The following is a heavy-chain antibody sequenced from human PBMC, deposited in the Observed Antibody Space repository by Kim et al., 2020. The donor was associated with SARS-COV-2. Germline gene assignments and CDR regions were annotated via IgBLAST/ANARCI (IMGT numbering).Heavy chain of an antibody. J-gene: IGHJ6*02. D-gene: IGHD6-13*01. CDR1: GYTFTGYY. CDR2: INPNSGGT. CDR3: ARDRIAATCYGMDV. Sequence: ASVKVSCKASGYTFTGYYIHWVRQAPGQGLEWMGWINPNSGGTNYAQKFQGRVTMTRDTSISTAYMEVSRLRSDDTAVYYCARDRIAATCYGMDVWGQGTTVTVS. V-gene: IGHV1-2*02.